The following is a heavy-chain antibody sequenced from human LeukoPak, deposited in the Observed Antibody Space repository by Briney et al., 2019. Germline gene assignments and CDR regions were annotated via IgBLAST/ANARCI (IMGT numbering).Heavy chain of an antibody. D-gene: IGHD2-21*02. V-gene: IGHV4-59*02. CDR2: VYYSGSA. CDR1: GGSVSGYY. J-gene: IGHJ5*02. Sequence: KPSETLSLTCTVSGGSVSGYYWSWIRQPPGKGLEWIGYVYYSGSANYNPSLKSRITISVDISKNQVSLKVNSVTAADTAVYYCAREVGDADSDNWFDPWGQGIPVTVSS. CDR3: AREVGDADSDNWFDP.